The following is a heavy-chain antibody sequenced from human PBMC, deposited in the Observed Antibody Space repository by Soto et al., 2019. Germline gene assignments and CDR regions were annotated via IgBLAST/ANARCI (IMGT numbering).Heavy chain of an antibody. V-gene: IGHV3-15*01. J-gene: IGHJ4*02. CDR1: GFTFSNAW. Sequence: GGSLRLSCAASGFTFSNAWMSWVRQAPWKGLEWVGRIKSKTDGGTTDYVAPVKGRFTISRDDSKNTLYLQMNSLKTEDTAVYYCTTDLVVVAATLDYWGQGTLVTVSS. CDR3: TTDLVVVAATLDY. CDR2: IKSKTDGGTT. D-gene: IGHD2-15*01.